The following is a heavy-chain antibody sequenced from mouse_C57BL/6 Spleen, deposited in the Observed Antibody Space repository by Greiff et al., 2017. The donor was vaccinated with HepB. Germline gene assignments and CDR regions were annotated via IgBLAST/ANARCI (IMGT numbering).Heavy chain of an antibody. CDR3: ARWGYGYGNYYYFDY. J-gene: IGHJ2*01. CDR1: GFNIKNTY. CDR2: IDPANGNT. D-gene: IGHD2-1*01. Sequence: DVKLVESVAELVRPGASVKLSCTASGFNIKNTYMHWVKQRPEQGLEWIGRIDPANGNTKYAPKFQGKATITADTSSNTAYLQLSSLTSEDTSIYYCARWGYGYGNYYYFDYWGQGTTLTVSS. V-gene: IGHV14-3*01.